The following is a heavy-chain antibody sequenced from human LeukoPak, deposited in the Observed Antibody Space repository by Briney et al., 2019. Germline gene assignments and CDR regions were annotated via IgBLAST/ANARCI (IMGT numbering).Heavy chain of an antibody. CDR1: GFIFSHYG. D-gene: IGHD4-11*01. J-gene: IGHJ4*01. V-gene: IGHV3-33*01. CDR2: IWSDATNR. CDR3: ARDAQRGFDYSNSLQY. Sequence: GGSLRLSCAASGFIFSHYGMHWVRQAPGKRLEWVAVIWSDATNRFYAASVKGRFTISRDNSQNTLFLQMDTLRAEDTAIYYCARDAQRGFDYSNSLQYWGHGTLVTVSS.